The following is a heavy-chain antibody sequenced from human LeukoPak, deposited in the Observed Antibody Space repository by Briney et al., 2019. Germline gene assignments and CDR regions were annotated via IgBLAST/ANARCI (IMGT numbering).Heavy chain of an antibody. Sequence: PSETLSLTCTVSGYSISSGYYWGWIRQPPGKGLEWIGYIYYSGSTYYNPSLKSRVTISVDTSKNQFSLKLSSVTAADTAVYYCARESRYYFDYWGQGTLVTVSS. J-gene: IGHJ4*02. CDR2: IYYSGST. CDR1: GYSISSGYY. V-gene: IGHV4-38-2*02. CDR3: ARESRYYFDY.